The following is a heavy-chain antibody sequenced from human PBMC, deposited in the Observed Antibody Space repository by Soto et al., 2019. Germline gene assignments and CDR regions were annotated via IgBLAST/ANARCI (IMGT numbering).Heavy chain of an antibody. J-gene: IGHJ4*02. D-gene: IGHD1-26*01. CDR2: IYSGGST. V-gene: IGHV3-53*01. CDR3: AREGRGEATDY. Sequence: PGGSLRLSCAASGFTVSSNYMSWVRQAPGKGLEWVSVIYSGGSTYYADSVKGRFTISRDNSKNTLYLQMNSLRAEDTAVYYCAREGRGEATDYWGQGTLVTVSS. CDR1: GFTVSSNY.